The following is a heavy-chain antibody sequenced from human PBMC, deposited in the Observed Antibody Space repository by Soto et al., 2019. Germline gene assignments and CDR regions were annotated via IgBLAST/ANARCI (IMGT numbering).Heavy chain of an antibody. CDR3: ATGGGYCSSTSCPADYYYYGMDV. J-gene: IGHJ6*02. Sequence: GASVKVSCKASGYTFTYRYLHWVLQAPGQALEWMGWITPFNGNTNYAQKFQDRVTITRDRSMSTAYMELSSLRSEDTAMYYCATGGGYCSSTSCPADYYYYGMDVWGQGTTVTVSS. CDR1: GYTFTYRY. D-gene: IGHD2-2*01. CDR2: ITPFNGNT. V-gene: IGHV1-45*02.